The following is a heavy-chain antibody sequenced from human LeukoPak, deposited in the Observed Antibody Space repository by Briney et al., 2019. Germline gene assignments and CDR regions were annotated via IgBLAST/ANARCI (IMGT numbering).Heavy chain of an antibody. V-gene: IGHV3-23*01. CDR3: VRTLYGGFDY. CDR2: ISGSGGST. Sequence: GGSLRLSCAASGFTFSSYAMSWVRQAPGKGLECVSAISGSGGSTFYADSVKGRFTISRDNSKNTLSLQMNSLRAEDTAVYYCVRTLYGGFDYWGQGTLVTVSS. J-gene: IGHJ4*02. D-gene: IGHD4/OR15-4a*01. CDR1: GFTFSSYA.